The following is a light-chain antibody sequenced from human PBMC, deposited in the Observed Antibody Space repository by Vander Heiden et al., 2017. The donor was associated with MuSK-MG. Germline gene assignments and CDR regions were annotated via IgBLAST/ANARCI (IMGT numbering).Light chain of an antibody. CDR3: AAWDDSLDGLI. J-gene: IGLJ2*01. CDR1: SSNIGSNF. Sequence: QSVLPQPPSASGPPGPRITISWSGGSSNIGSNFVFWYQQLPGTAPKLLTHGTTQRPSGVPDRFFGSRSGTSASLTISGLQSEDEGDYSCAAWDDSLDGLIFGGGNKLTVL. V-gene: IGLV1-47*02. CDR2: GTT.